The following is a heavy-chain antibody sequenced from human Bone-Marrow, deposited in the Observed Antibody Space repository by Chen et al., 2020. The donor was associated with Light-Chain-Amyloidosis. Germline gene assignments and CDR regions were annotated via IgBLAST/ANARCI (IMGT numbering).Heavy chain of an antibody. CDR3: SRAPHYCPGGICNQPHYYFYMDV. D-gene: IGHD2-15*01. V-gene: IGHV1-8*01. Sequence: QVQLVQSGAEEKKPGASVKVSCKASGYTFTSYDINWVRQATGQGLEWMGWVNPTSGNTSTAPKFQGRVTMTMNTSVSRAYMELNSLRSEDTAVYYCSRAPHYCPGGICNQPHYYFYMDVRGKGTTGTVSS. J-gene: IGHJ6*03. CDR1: GYTFTSYD. CDR2: VNPTSGNT.